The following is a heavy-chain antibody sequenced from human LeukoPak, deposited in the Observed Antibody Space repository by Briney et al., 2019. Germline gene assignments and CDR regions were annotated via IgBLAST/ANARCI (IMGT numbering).Heavy chain of an antibody. V-gene: IGHV4-39*07. J-gene: IGHJ5*02. CDR3: ARASRPSNSWFDP. D-gene: IGHD6-6*01. CDR2: IHERGST. CDR1: GGSISSSSYY. Sequence: SETLSLTCTVSGGSISSSSYYWGWIRQPPGQGLEWIGSIHERGSTFYNPSLKSRVTISIDTSKNQFSLNVNSVTAADTAVYYCARASRPSNSWFDPWGQGTVVTVSS.